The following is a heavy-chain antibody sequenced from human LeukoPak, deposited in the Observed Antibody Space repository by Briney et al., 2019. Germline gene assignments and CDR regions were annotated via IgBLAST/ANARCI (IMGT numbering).Heavy chain of an antibody. CDR2: ISGRGVNT. V-gene: IGHV3-23*01. J-gene: IGHJ4*02. CDR3: AREGLRWPRGAPFDY. CDR1: GFTFSSDA. Sequence: GGSLRLSCAASGFTFSSDAMSWVRQAPGKGLEWVSAISGRGVNTYNADSVKGRFTISRDNSKNTLYLQMNSLRAEDTAVYYCAREGLRWPRGAPFDYWGQGTLVTVSS. D-gene: IGHD3-10*01.